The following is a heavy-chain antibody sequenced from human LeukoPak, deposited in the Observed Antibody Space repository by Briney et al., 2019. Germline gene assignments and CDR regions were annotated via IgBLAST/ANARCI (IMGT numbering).Heavy chain of an antibody. Sequence: SETLSLTCTVSGGSINSYYWNWIRQPAGKGLEWIGRMHTSGSTNYNPSLKSRVTMSVDTSKNQFSLKLSFVTAADTAVYYCARQSMVRGVISFDCWGQGTLVTVSS. D-gene: IGHD3-10*01. CDR3: ARQSMVRGVISFDC. CDR1: GGSINSYY. V-gene: IGHV4-4*07. CDR2: MHTSGST. J-gene: IGHJ4*02.